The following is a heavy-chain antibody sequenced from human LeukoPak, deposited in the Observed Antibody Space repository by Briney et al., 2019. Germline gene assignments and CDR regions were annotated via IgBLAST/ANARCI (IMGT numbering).Heavy chain of an antibody. D-gene: IGHD1-14*01. CDR3: AREGTSTHRMDV. J-gene: IGHJ6*02. CDR1: GGSISNFF. CDR2: IYNDGST. Sequence: PSETLSLTCTVSGGSISNFFWAWIRQPPGKGLEWIGYIYNDGSTKYNPSLKSRVTISINVSKNQFSLKLNSVTDADTALYYCAREGTSTHRMDVWGQGTTVTVS. V-gene: IGHV4-59*01.